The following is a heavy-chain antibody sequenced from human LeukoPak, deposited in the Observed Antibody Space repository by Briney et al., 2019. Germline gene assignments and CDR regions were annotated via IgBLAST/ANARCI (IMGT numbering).Heavy chain of an antibody. CDR1: GYTFTSYY. D-gene: IGHD2-15*01. Sequence: ASVKVSCKASGYTFTSYYMHWVRQAPGQGLEWVGIINPSSGSTTYAQRFQGRVTMTRDTSTSTVYMELSGLGSEDTAVYCCARGHCSGGRCYYYYYGMDVWGQGTTVTVSS. J-gene: IGHJ6*02. CDR2: INPSSGST. V-gene: IGHV1-46*01. CDR3: ARGHCSGGRCYYYYYGMDV.